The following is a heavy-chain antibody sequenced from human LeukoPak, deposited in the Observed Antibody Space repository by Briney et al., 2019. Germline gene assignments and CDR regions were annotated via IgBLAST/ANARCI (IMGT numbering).Heavy chain of an antibody. J-gene: IGHJ6*03. Sequence: AGGSLRLSCAASGFTISSCEMYWGRQAPGKGLEWVSYISSSGSTIYYADSVKGRLTISRDNAKNSLYLQMNSLRAQDTAVYHCPRAQAICGVVAASYYYYMDVWGKGTTVTVSS. CDR1: GFTISSCE. V-gene: IGHV3-48*03. D-gene: IGHD3-3*01. CDR2: ISSSGSTI. CDR3: PRAQAICGVVAASYYYYMDV.